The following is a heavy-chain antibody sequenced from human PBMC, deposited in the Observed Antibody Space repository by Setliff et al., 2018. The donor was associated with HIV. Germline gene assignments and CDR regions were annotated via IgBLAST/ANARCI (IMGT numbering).Heavy chain of an antibody. Sequence: PSETLSLTCIVSGGSINTNSFYWAWIRQSPGKGLEGLGSVFYSGSTYDNPSLKSRVTISVDTSKNQFSLRLTSVTAADTATYYCARLSGKTYYNFWTGSAPVWFDPWGQGSLVTVSS. D-gene: IGHD3-3*01. CDR1: GGSINTNSFY. CDR3: ARLSGKTYYNFWTGSAPVWFDP. J-gene: IGHJ5*02. CDR2: VFYSGST. V-gene: IGHV4-39*01.